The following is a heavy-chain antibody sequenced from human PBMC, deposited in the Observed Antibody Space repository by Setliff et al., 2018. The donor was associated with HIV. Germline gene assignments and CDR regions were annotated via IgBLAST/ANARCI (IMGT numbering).Heavy chain of an antibody. J-gene: IGHJ5*02. CDR2: IHYNGRT. V-gene: IGHV4-39*01. CDR1: GDSITNDDSY. D-gene: IGHD2-2*02. CDR3: ARYTSKVDWFDP. Sequence: SETLSLTCTVSGDSITNDDSYWGWIRQPQGKGLEWIAIIHYNGRTYYDPSLKSRVTIFVDTSKTQFYLKLSYVTASDTAVYYCARYTSKVDWFDPWGRGTLVTVSS.